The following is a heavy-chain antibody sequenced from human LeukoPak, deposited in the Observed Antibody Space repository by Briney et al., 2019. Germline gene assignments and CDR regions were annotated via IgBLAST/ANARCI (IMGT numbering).Heavy chain of an antibody. Sequence: PSQTLSLTCTVSGGSISSGDYYWSWLRQPPGKGLEWIGYIYYSGSTYYNPSLKSRVTISVDTSKNQFSLKLSSVTAADTAVYYCARVVIPSHHFDYWGQGTLVTVSS. V-gene: IGHV4-30-4*01. CDR2: IYYSGST. CDR3: ARVVIPSHHFDY. J-gene: IGHJ4*02. CDR1: GGSISSGDYY. D-gene: IGHD3-22*01.